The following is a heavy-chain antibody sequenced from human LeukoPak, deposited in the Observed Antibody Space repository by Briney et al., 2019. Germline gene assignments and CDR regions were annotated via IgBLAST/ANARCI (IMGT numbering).Heavy chain of an antibody. D-gene: IGHD3-22*01. CDR2: IIPIFGTA. J-gene: IGHJ4*02. V-gene: IGHV1-69*13. Sequence: SVKVSCKASGGAFSSYAISWVRQAPGQGLEWMGGIIPIFGTANYAQKFQGRVTMTADESTSTAYMELSSLRSEDTAVYYCARDYYDSGGYYYFDYWGQGTLVTVSS. CDR1: GGAFSSYA. CDR3: ARDYYDSGGYYYFDY.